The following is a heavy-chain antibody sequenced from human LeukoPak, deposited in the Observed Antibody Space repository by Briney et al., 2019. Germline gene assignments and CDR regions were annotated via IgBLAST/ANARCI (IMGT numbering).Heavy chain of an antibody. Sequence: GESLKISCKGSGYSFTSYWIGWVRQMPGKGLEWMGIIYPGDSDTRYSPSFQGQVTISADKSISTAYLQWSSLKASDTAMYYCARLSDSSGYCYVFQHWGQGTLVTVSS. CDR2: IYPGDSDT. CDR3: ARLSDSSGYCYVFQH. V-gene: IGHV5-51*01. CDR1: GYSFTSYW. D-gene: IGHD3-22*01. J-gene: IGHJ1*01.